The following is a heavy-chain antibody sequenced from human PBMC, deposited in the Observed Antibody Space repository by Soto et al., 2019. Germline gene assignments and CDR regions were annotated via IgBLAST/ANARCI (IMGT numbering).Heavy chain of an antibody. CDR2: INPNSGGT. Sequence: ASVKVSCKASGYTFTGYYMHWVRQAPGQGLEWMGWINPNSGGTNYAQKFQGRVTMTRDTSISTAYMELSRLRSDDTAVYYCARDRGPTGGWFDPWGQGTLVTVSS. V-gene: IGHV1-2*02. D-gene: IGHD3-10*01. CDR3: ARDRGPTGGWFDP. CDR1: GYTFTGYY. J-gene: IGHJ5*02.